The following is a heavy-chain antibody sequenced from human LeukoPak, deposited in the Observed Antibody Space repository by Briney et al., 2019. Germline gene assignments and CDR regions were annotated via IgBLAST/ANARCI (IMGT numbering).Heavy chain of an antibody. Sequence: GGSLRLSCAASGFTFSSYSMNCVRQAPGKGLEWVSYISSSSSTIYYADSVKGRFTISRDNAKNSLYLQMNSLRDEDTAVYYCARGLYFYDSGSYFFDYWGQGTLVTVSS. CDR1: GFTFSSYS. CDR3: ARGLYFYDSGSYFFDY. J-gene: IGHJ4*02. D-gene: IGHD3-10*01. V-gene: IGHV3-48*02. CDR2: ISSSSSTI.